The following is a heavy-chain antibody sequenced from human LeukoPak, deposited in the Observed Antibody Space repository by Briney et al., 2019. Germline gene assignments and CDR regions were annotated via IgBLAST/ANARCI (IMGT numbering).Heavy chain of an antibody. CDR3: ARDIMGIVPFAGGDY. CDR2: MNPNSGNT. CDR1: GYTFTGYY. D-gene: IGHD2/OR15-2a*01. V-gene: IGHV1-18*04. Sequence: ASVKVSCKASGYTFTGYYMHWVRQAPGQGLEWMGWMNPNSGNTNYAQKLQGRVAMTTDTSTSTAYMELRSLRSDDTAVYYCARDIMGIVPFAGGDYWGQGTLVTVSS. J-gene: IGHJ4*02.